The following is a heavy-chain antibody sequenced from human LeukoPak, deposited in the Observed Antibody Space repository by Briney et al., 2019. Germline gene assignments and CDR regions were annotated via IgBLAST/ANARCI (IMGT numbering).Heavy chain of an antibody. CDR2: INPSGGST. J-gene: IGHJ4*02. D-gene: IGHD3-10*01. V-gene: IGHV1-46*01. Sequence: ASVKVSCKASGYTFTSYYMHWVRQAPGQGLEWMGIINPSGGSTSYAQKFQGRVTMTRDTSTGTVYMELSSLRSEDTAVDYCARGEKANVLLWFGELSKADYWGQGTLVTVSS. CDR3: ARGEKANVLLWFGELSKADY. CDR1: GYTFTSYY.